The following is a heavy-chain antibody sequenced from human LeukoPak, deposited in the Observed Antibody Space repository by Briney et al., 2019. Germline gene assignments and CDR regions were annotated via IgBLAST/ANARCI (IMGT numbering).Heavy chain of an antibody. Sequence: GGSLRLSCAASGFTFSSYNMHWVRQAPGKGLEWVAFVRNDGTKNHYADSVKGRFTISRDNSKNTLYLQMNSLRGEDTALYYCAKIDSWGQGTLVTVPS. CDR1: GFTFSSYN. V-gene: IGHV3-30*02. J-gene: IGHJ4*02. CDR3: AKIDS. CDR2: VRNDGTKN.